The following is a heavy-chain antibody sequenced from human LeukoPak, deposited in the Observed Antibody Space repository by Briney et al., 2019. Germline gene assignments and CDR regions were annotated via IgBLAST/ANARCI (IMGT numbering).Heavy chain of an antibody. D-gene: IGHD6-19*01. CDR3: AKEHLGGAVAYFGAFDI. CDR1: GFTFDDYA. CDR2: ISGSGGST. J-gene: IGHJ3*02. V-gene: IGHV3-23*01. Sequence: GGSLRLSCAASGFTFDDYAMPWVRQAPGKVLEWVSAISGSGGSTYYADSVKGRFTISRDNSKNTLYLQMNSLRAEDTAVYYCAKEHLGGAVAYFGAFDIWGQGTMVTVSS.